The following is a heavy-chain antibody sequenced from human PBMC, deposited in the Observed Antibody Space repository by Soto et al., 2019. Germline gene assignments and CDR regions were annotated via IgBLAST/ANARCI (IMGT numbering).Heavy chain of an antibody. Sequence: GESLKISCKGSGYSFTSYWISWVRQMPGKGLEWMGRIDPSDSYTNYSPSFQGHVTISADKSISTAYLQWSSLKASDTAMYYCARALGYCSSTSRRNQNWFDPWGQGTLVTVSS. D-gene: IGHD2-2*01. V-gene: IGHV5-10-1*01. CDR3: ARALGYCSSTSRRNQNWFDP. CDR1: GYSFTSYW. J-gene: IGHJ5*02. CDR2: IDPSDSYT.